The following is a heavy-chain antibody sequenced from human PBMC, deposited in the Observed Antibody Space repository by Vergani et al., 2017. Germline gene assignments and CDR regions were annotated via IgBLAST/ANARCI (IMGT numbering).Heavy chain of an antibody. V-gene: IGHV3-48*03. CDR3: ARDWASGYYDY. CDR2: ISSSGSTI. CDR1: GSPSRSYG. J-gene: IGHJ4*02. D-gene: IGHD3-22*01. Sequence: VQLVESGGGVVQPGRSLRPSCAAFGSPSRSYGMHWVRPAPGKGLEWVSYISSSGSTIYYADAVKGRFTISRDNAKNSLYLQMNSLRAEDTAVYYCARDWASGYYDYWGQGTLVTVSS.